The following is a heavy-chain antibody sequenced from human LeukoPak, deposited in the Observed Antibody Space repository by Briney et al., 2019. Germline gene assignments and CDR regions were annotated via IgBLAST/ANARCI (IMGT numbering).Heavy chain of an antibody. D-gene: IGHD1-1*01. CDR1: GFTFSSYG. CDR2: ISGSGGST. V-gene: IGHV3-23*01. J-gene: IGHJ6*03. Sequence: PGGSLRLSCAASGFTFSSYGMHWVRQAPGKGLEWVSSISGSGGSTYYADSVKGRFTISRDNSKNTLYLQMNSLRAEDTAVYYCAKPPDGNYYHYMDVWGKGTTVTVSS. CDR3: AKPPDGNYYHYMDV.